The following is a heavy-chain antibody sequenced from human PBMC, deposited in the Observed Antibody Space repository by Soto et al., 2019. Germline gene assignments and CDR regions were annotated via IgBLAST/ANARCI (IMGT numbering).Heavy chain of an antibody. CDR1: GGSISSYY. D-gene: IGHD3-3*01. Sequence: SETLSLTCTVSGGSISSYYWSWIRQPPGKGLEWIGYIYYSGSTNYNPSLKSRVTISVDTSKNQFSLKLSSVTAADTAVYYCARVEYYYYMDVWGKGTTVTVSS. CDR2: IYYSGST. J-gene: IGHJ6*03. V-gene: IGHV4-59*01. CDR3: ARVEYYYYMDV.